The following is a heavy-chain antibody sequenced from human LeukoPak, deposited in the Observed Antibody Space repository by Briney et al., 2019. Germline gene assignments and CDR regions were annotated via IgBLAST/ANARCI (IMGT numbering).Heavy chain of an antibody. D-gene: IGHD1-26*01. CDR1: GFTFSSYE. Sequence: GGSLRLSCAASGFTFSSYEMNWVRQAPGKGLEWVSYISSSGSTIYYADSVKGRFTISRDNAKNTLYLQMNSLRAEDTAVYYCARVELIVGFDYWGQGTLVTVSS. CDR3: ARVELIVGFDY. J-gene: IGHJ4*02. CDR2: ISSSGSTI. V-gene: IGHV3-48*03.